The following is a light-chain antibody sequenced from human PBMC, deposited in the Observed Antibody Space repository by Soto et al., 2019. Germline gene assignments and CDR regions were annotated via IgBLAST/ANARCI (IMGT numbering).Light chain of an antibody. CDR1: SSNIGSNF. Sequence: QSALTQPPSASGTPGQRVTISCSGSSSNIGSNFVYWYQQLPGTAPKLLIYSNSQRPSGVPDRFSGSKSDTSASLAISGLRSEDEADYYCAAWDDSLSGRVFGGGTKLTVL. V-gene: IGLV1-47*02. CDR3: AAWDDSLSGRV. CDR2: SNS. J-gene: IGLJ3*02.